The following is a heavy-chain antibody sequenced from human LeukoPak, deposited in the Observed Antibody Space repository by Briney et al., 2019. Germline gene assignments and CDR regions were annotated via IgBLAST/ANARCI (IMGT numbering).Heavy chain of an antibody. Sequence: SVKVSCKASGGTLSIYAFNWVRQAPGQGLEWMGGSIPILRIADYAQRFQGRVTITTDESTDTAYMDLSSLTSEDTAVYHCARSSTAVGGLGDSGGWFGPWGQGTLVVVSS. CDR1: GGTLSIYA. CDR2: SIPILRIA. D-gene: IGHD4-23*01. CDR3: ARSSTAVGGLGDSGGWFGP. V-gene: IGHV1-69*05. J-gene: IGHJ5*02.